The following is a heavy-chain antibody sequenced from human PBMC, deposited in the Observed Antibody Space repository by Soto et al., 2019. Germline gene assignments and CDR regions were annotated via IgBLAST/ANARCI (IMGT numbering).Heavy chain of an antibody. D-gene: IGHD2-15*01. V-gene: IGHV1-2*02. J-gene: IGHJ4*02. CDR2: INPQSGGT. Sequence: GASVKVSCKASGDTFTANYIHWVRQAPGQGFEWMGWINPQSGGTKYPQKFQGRVTMTRDTSLSPVYMTLTRLPSDAQADYYCAGCEVRGGGIAGIVLWGQRT. CDR3: AGCEVRGGGIAGIVL. CDR1: GDTFTANY.